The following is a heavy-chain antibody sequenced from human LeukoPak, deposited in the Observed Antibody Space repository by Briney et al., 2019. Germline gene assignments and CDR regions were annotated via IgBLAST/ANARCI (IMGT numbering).Heavy chain of an antibody. V-gene: IGHV1-8*01. CDR1: GYTFTSYD. CDR3: AIKSSLYYYYYMDV. CDR2: MNPNSGNT. Sequence: ASVKVSCKASGYTFTSYDINWVRQATGQGLEWMGWMNPNSGNTGYAQKFQGRVTMTRNTSISTAYMELSSLRSEDTAVYYCAIKSSLYYYYYMDVWGKGTTVTLSS. J-gene: IGHJ6*03.